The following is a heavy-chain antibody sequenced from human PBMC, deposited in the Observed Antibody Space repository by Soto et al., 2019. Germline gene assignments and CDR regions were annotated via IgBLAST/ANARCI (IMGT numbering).Heavy chain of an antibody. CDR3: ARIPGSGGMDV. D-gene: IGHD6-19*01. V-gene: IGHV1-3*01. J-gene: IGHJ6*02. CDR2: INAGNGNT. CDR1: GYTFTSYA. Sequence: QVQLVQSGAEVKKPGASVKVSCKASGYTFTSYAMHWVRQAPGQRLEWMGWINAGNGNTKYSQKFQGRVTITRDTSAGTAYMELSSLRSEDTAVYYCARIPGSGGMDVWGQGTTVTVSS.